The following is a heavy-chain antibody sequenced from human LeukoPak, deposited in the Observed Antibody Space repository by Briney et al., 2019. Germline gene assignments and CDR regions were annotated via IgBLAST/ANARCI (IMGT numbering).Heavy chain of an antibody. J-gene: IGHJ5*02. CDR2: IYYSGST. CDR3: ACLLGSSTSKIATDWFDP. D-gene: IGHD2-2*01. V-gene: IGHV4-30-4*01. CDR1: GGSISSGDYY. Sequence: SETLSLTCTVSGGSISSGDYYWSWIRQPPGKGLEWIGYIYYSGSTYYNPSLKSRVTISVDTSKNQFSLKLSSVIAADTAVYYCACLLGSSTSKIATDWFDPWGQGTLVTVSS.